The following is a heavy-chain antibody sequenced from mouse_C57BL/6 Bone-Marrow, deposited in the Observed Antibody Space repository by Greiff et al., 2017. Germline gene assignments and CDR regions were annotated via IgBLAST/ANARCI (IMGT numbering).Heavy chain of an antibody. D-gene: IGHD1-1*01. CDR1: GYTFTSYW. J-gene: IGHJ1*03. CDR2: IHPNSGST. Sequence: QVQLQQPGAELVKPGASVKLSCKASGYTFTSYWMHWVKQRPGQGLEWIGMIHPNSGSTNYNEKFKSKATLTVDKSSSTAYRQLSSLTSEDSAVYYCARRPFPYYGSGSWYFDVWGTGTTVTVSS. V-gene: IGHV1-64*01. CDR3: ARRPFPYYGSGSWYFDV.